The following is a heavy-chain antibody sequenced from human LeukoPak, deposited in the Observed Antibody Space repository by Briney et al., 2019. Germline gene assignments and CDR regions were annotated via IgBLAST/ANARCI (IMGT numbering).Heavy chain of an antibody. D-gene: IGHD2-2*01. J-gene: IGHJ3*02. Sequence: GGSLRLSCAASGFTFSSYGMHWVRQAPGKGLEWVAVIWYGGSNKYYADSVKGRFTISRDNSKNTLYLQMNSLRAEDTAVYYCAKQLGYCSSTSCPFGAFDIWAKGQWSPSLQ. CDR3: AKQLGYCSSTSCPFGAFDI. CDR1: GFTFSSYG. CDR2: IWYGGSNK. V-gene: IGHV3-30*02.